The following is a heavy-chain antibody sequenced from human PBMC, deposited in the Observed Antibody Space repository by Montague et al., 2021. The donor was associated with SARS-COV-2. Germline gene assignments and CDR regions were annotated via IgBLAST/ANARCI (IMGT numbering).Heavy chain of an antibody. CDR1: GGSFSGYY. V-gene: IGHV4-34*01. CDR2: INHSGST. CDR3: ARPRRPYCSSTSCPNWYFDL. D-gene: IGHD2-2*01. J-gene: IGHJ2*01. Sequence: ETLSLTCAVYGGSFSGYYWSWIRRPPGKGLEWIGEINHSGSTNYNPSLKSRVTISVDTSKNQFSLKLSSVTAADTAVYYCARPRRPYCSSTSCPNWYFDLWGRGTLVTVSS.